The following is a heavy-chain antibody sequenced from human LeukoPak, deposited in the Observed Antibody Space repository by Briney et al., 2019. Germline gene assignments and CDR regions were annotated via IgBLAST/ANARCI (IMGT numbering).Heavy chain of an antibody. CDR1: GFTFSSYA. D-gene: IGHD6-19*01. V-gene: IGHV3-30*04. CDR2: ISYDGSNK. J-gene: IGHJ4*02. Sequence: GGSLRLSCAASGFTFSSYAMHWVRQAPGKGLEWVAVISYDGSNKYYADSVKGRFTISRDNSKNTLYLQMNSLRAEDTAVYYCARGAVAGWDYWGQGTLVAVSS. CDR3: ARGAVAGWDY.